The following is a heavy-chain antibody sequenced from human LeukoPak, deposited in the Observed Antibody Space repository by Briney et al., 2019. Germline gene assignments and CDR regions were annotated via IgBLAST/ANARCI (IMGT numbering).Heavy chain of an antibody. D-gene: IGHD3-22*01. CDR2: IIPIFGTA. J-gene: IGHJ3*02. CDR3: ARTYYYDTQGAFDI. CDR1: GGTFSSYA. V-gene: IGHV1-69*05. Sequence: SSVKVSCKASGGTFSSYAISWVRQAPGQGLEWMGRIIPIFGTANYAQKFQGRVTITTDESTSTAYMELSSLRSEDTAVYYCARTYYYDTQGAFDIWGQGTMVTVSS.